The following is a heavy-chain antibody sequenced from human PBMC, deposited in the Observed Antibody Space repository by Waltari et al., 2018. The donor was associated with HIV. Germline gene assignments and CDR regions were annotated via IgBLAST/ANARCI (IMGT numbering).Heavy chain of an antibody. D-gene: IGHD3-3*01. Sequence: QVQLQESGPGLVKPSQTLSLTCTVPVGSISSGSYYWSWIRQPAGKGLELIGRIYTSGSTNYNPSLESRVTISVDTSRNQFSLKLRSVTAADTAVYYCARAYYDFWSGTGSSGNWFDPWGQGTLVTVSS. V-gene: IGHV4-61*02. CDR3: ARAYYDFWSGTGSSGNWFDP. CDR2: IYTSGST. CDR1: VGSISSGSYY. J-gene: IGHJ5*02.